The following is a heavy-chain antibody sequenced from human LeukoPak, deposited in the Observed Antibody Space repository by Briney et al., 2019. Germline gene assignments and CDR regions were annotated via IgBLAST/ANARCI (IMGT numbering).Heavy chain of an antibody. Sequence: GGSLRLSCAASGFTFSSYAMSWVRQAPGKGLEWVANIKQDGSEKYYVDSVKGRFTISRDNAKNSLYLQMNSLRAEDTAVYYCAREKRNYFDYWGQGTLVTVSS. V-gene: IGHV3-7*01. J-gene: IGHJ4*02. CDR2: IKQDGSEK. CDR1: GFTFSSYA. CDR3: AREKRNYFDY.